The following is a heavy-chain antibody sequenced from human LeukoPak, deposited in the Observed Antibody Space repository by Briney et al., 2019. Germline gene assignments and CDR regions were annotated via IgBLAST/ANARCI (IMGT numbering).Heavy chain of an antibody. D-gene: IGHD5-18*01. CDR3: ASLDTAMGNFDY. CDR1: GGSISSYY. V-gene: IGHV4-59*01. CDR2: IYYSGST. Sequence: PSETLSLTCTVSGGSISSYYWSWIRQPPGKGLEWIGYIYYSGSTNYNPSLKSRVTISVDTSKNQFSLKLSSVTAADTAVYYCASLDTAMGNFDYWGQGTLVTVSS. J-gene: IGHJ4*02.